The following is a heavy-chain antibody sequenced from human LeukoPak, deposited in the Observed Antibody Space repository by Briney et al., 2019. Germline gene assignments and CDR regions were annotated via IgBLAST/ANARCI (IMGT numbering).Heavy chain of an antibody. CDR2: IYYSGST. Sequence: SETLSLTCTVSGRPISSGDYYWSWIRQPPGKGLEWIGYIYYSGSTYYNPSLKSRVTISVDTSKNQFSLKLSSVTAADTAVYYCAREGSYSNLFDYWGQGTLVTVSS. J-gene: IGHJ4*02. CDR1: GRPISSGDYY. CDR3: AREGSYSNLFDY. D-gene: IGHD4-11*01. V-gene: IGHV4-30-4*01.